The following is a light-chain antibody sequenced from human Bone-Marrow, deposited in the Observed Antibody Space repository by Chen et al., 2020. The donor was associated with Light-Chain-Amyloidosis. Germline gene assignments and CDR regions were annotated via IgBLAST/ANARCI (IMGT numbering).Light chain of an antibody. Sequence: LQMTQSPSSLSTSVGDRVTITCQASHDISDNLNGYQQKPGKAPKLLIYDASNLETGVPSRCSGSGAGTEFSFTISSLQSEDIATYYCQQYDNLSLTFGGGTKVEIK. V-gene: IGKV1-33*01. CDR1: HDISDN. J-gene: IGKJ4*01. CDR2: DAS. CDR3: QQYDNLSLT.